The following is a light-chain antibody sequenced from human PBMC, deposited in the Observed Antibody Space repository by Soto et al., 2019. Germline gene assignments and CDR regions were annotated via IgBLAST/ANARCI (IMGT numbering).Light chain of an antibody. CDR2: GAS. CDR1: QGISNY. V-gene: IGKV1-27*01. CDR3: QKYGSAPWT. J-gene: IGKJ1*01. Sequence: EIQMTQSPSSLSASVGDRVTITCRASQGISNYLAWYQQKPGKVPKLLIYGASTLQSGVPSRLSGSGSGTDFTIIINSLQPEDVATYYCQKYGSAPWTFGQGTKVEI.